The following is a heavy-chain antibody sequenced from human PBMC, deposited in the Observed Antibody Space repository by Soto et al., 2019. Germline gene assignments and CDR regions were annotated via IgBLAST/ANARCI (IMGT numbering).Heavy chain of an antibody. CDR2: ISVYNGNT. CDR3: ARDLDWRRYHELSY. Sequence: GASVKVSCKASGYTFTNYGISWVRQAPGQGLEWMGWISVYNGNTNYAQKLQGRVTMTTDTSTSTAYMEVRSLRSDDTAVYYCARDLDWRRYHELSYWGQGTLVTVSS. V-gene: IGHV1-18*04. CDR1: GYTFTNYG. D-gene: IGHD2-2*01. J-gene: IGHJ4*02.